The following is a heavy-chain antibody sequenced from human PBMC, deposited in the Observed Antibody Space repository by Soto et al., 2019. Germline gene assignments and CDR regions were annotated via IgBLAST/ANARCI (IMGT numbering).Heavy chain of an antibody. CDR1: GFTFSSYA. CDR3: ARDKDYDSSGGGFDY. D-gene: IGHD3-22*01. V-gene: IGHV3-30-3*01. Sequence: QVQLVESGGGVVQPGRSLRLSCAASGFTFSSYAMHWVRQAPGKGREGVAVISYDGSNKYNADSVKGRFTISRDNSKNTLYLQMNSLRAEDTAVYYCARDKDYDSSGGGFDYWGQGTLVTVSS. J-gene: IGHJ4*02. CDR2: ISYDGSNK.